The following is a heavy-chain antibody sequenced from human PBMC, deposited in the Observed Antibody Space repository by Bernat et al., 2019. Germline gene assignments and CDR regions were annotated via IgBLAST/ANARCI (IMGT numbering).Heavy chain of an antibody. J-gene: IGHJ4*02. Sequence: EVQLVESGGGLVKPGGSLRLSCAASGFSFTNAWMNWVRQAPGKGLEWVGRIKSKTDGGTTDYAAPVKGRFTTSRDDSKNTLYLQMNSLKTEDTAVYYCTRRSSSSGWSYFDYWGQGTLVTVSS. V-gene: IGHV3-15*07. D-gene: IGHD6-19*01. CDR3: TRRSSSSGWSYFDY. CDR1: GFSFTNAW. CDR2: IKSKTDGGTT.